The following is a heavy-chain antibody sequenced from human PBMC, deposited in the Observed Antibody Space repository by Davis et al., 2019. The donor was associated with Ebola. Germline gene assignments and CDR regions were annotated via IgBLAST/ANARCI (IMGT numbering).Heavy chain of an antibody. CDR1: GGSISRYY. Sequence: MPSETLSLTCTVSGGSISRYYWNWIRQPAGKGLEWIGRIYDNENINYNPSLKSRVTISVDTSKNQFSLKLTSVTAADTAVYYCARSPFPGGIDYWGQGTLVTVSS. D-gene: IGHD2/OR15-2a*01. V-gene: IGHV4-4*07. J-gene: IGHJ4*02. CDR3: ARSPFPGGIDY. CDR2: IYDNENI.